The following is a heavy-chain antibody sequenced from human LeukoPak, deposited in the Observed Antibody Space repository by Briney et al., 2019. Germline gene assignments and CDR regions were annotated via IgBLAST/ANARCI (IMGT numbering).Heavy chain of an antibody. J-gene: IGHJ4*02. V-gene: IGHV3-7*01. D-gene: IGHD5-12*01. CDR1: GFTFSIYW. Sequence: GGSLRLSCAASGFTFSIYWMTWVRQAPGKGLEWVANINLDGSEKYYVDSVKGRFTISRDNAKNSLYLQMNSLRAEDTAVYYCARGITSGPRRYDVRNFDYWGQGTPVTVSS. CDR3: ARGITSGPRRYDVRNFDY. CDR2: INLDGSEK.